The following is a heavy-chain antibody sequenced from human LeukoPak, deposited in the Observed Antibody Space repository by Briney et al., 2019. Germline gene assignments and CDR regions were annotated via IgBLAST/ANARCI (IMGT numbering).Heavy chain of an antibody. J-gene: IGHJ4*02. D-gene: IGHD3-9*01. CDR3: AKRTDVLTGYYNG. Sequence: PGGSLRLSCAASGFTFNNYAMSWVRRAPGKGLEWVSHVSGSGGATYYADSVKGRFTISRDNSKDTLYLQMNSLRAEDTAVYYCAKRTDVLTGYYNGWGQGTLFTVSS. CDR2: VSGSGGAT. CDR1: GFTFNNYA. V-gene: IGHV3-23*01.